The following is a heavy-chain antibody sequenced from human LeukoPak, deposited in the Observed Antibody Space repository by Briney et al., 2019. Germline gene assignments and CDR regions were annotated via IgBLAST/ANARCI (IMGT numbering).Heavy chain of an antibody. J-gene: IGHJ4*02. CDR1: GGSNGSSSYY. CDR3: ARSNSGLLDY. D-gene: IGHD6-19*01. Sequence: SETLSLTCTVSGGSNGSSSYYWGWIRQPPGKGLEWIGSIYYSGSTYYDPSLKSRVTISVDTSKNQFSLKLSSVTAADTAVYYCARSNSGLLDYWGQGTLVTVSS. CDR2: IYYSGST. V-gene: IGHV4-39*07.